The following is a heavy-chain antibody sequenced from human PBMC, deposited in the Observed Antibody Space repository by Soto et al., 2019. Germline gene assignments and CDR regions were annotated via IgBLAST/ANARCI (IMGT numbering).Heavy chain of an antibody. D-gene: IGHD3-3*01. CDR3: ARTVYHDSWSGYGLDV. J-gene: IGHJ6*02. Sequence: EVRLVESGGGLVKPGGSLRLSCEASGFTFNRYSMNWVRQAPGRGLEWLSFISSSGTYTFDADSLKGRFTISRDNAKNSVYLQMNSLSAADSAVYYCARTVYHDSWSGYGLDVWGQGTTVTVSS. CDR1: GFTFNRYS. V-gene: IGHV3-21*02. CDR2: ISSSGTYT.